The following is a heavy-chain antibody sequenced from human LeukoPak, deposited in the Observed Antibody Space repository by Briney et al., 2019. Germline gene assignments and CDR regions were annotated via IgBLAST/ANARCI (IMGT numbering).Heavy chain of an antibody. CDR1: GFTFSSSG. Sequence: GGSLRLSCAASGFTFSSSGMHWVRQAPGKGLEWVAVISYDGSNKYYADSVKGRFTISRDNSKNTLYLQMNSLRAEDTAVYYCAKDSYYYDTVGGYFDYWGQGTLVTVSS. D-gene: IGHD3-22*01. CDR2: ISYDGSNK. V-gene: IGHV3-30*18. J-gene: IGHJ4*02. CDR3: AKDSYYYDTVGGYFDY.